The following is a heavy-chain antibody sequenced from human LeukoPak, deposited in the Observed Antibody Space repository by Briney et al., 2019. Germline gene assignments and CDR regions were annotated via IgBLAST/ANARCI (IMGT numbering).Heavy chain of an antibody. CDR2: ISAYNGNT. CDR3: ARDGLLYYDFWSGYYGERNAFDI. CDR1: GYTFTSYG. J-gene: IGHJ3*02. V-gene: IGHV1-18*01. Sequence: ASVKVSCTASGYTFTSYGISWVRQAPGQGLEWMGWISAYNGNTNYAQKLQGRVTMTTDTSTSTAYMELRSLRSDDTAVYYCARDGLLYYDFWSGYYGERNAFDIWGQGTMVTVSS. D-gene: IGHD3-3*01.